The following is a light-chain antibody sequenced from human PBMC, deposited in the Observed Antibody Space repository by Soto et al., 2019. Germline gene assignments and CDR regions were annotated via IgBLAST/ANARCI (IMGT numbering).Light chain of an antibody. Sequence: EIVLTQSPATLSSSPGETATLSCRASQYVGTRLAWYQHKPGQAPRLLIYYTSTRATAIPARFSGSGSGTEFTLPISSLQSEDFAVSYCQQYSNWPPITFGQGTRLEN. CDR3: QQYSNWPPIT. V-gene: IGKV3-15*01. J-gene: IGKJ5*01. CDR2: YTS. CDR1: QYVGTR.